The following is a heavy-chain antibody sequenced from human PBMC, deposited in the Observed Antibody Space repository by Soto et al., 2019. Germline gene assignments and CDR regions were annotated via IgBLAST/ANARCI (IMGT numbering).Heavy chain of an antibody. D-gene: IGHD3-3*02. Sequence: SQTLSLTCAISGDSVSSSSVTWNWIRQSPSRGLEWLGRTYYRSKWYNDYAESVKSRITINPDTSKNQFSLHLNSVTPADTAVYFCERLNGNFGLAFGGEGPVAPFSS. J-gene: IGHJ4*02. V-gene: IGHV6-1*01. CDR3: ERLNGNFGLAF. CDR1: GDSVSSSSVT. CDR2: TYYRSKWYN.